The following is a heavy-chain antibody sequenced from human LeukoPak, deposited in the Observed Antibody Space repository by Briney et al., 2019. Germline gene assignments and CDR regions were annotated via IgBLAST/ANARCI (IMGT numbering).Heavy chain of an antibody. CDR1: GGSISSNY. Sequence: PSETLSLTCTVSGGSISSNYWSWIRQPPGKAPEWIGYICYTGNTNYNPSLKSRVTISVDTSKNQFSLNLSSVTAADTAVYYCARVPPTVTAGRYYYCYMDVWGKGTTVTVSS. D-gene: IGHD2-21*02. CDR2: ICYTGNT. J-gene: IGHJ6*03. V-gene: IGHV4-59*01. CDR3: ARVPPTVTAGRYYYCYMDV.